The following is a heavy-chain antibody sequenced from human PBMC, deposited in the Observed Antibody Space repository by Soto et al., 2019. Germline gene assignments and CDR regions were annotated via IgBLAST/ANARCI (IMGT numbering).Heavy chain of an antibody. Sequence: VHLVESGGGLVKPGGSLRLSCAASGFTFSEFYMTWIRQAPGKGLEWVSYITRDGSSIYYADSVKGRFAISRDNAKNSLDLQMNSLRAEDTAVYYCARGPLLDPWGQGTLVTVSS. J-gene: IGHJ5*02. V-gene: IGHV3-11*01. CDR2: ITRDGSSI. CDR3: ARGPLLDP. CDR1: GFTFSEFY.